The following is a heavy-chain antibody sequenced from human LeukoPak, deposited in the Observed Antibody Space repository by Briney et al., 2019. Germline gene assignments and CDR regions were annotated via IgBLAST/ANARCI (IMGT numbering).Heavy chain of an antibody. Sequence: ASVKVSCKASGYTFTGYYMHWVRQAPGQGLEWMGWINPNSGGTNYAQKFQGRVTMTRDTSISTVYMELSSLRSEDTAVYYCARRLTGYLNWFDPWGQGTLVTVSS. CDR3: ARRLTGYLNWFDP. CDR1: GYTFTGYY. D-gene: IGHD3-9*01. CDR2: INPNSGGT. J-gene: IGHJ5*02. V-gene: IGHV1-2*02.